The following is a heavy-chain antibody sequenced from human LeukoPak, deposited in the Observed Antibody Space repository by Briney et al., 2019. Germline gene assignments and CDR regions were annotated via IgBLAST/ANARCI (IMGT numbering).Heavy chain of an antibody. CDR2: ISYSGNT. D-gene: IGHD3-22*01. CDR3: AREARGSNGYYYNF. V-gene: IGHV4-59*01. J-gene: IGHJ4*02. Sequence: SETLSLTCTVSGGSISSYYWSWIRQPPGKGLEWIGDISYSGNTKYNPTLQSRATISADTSKNQFSLILTFVTAADTAVYYCAREARGSNGYYYNFWGQGTLVTVSS. CDR1: GGSISSYY.